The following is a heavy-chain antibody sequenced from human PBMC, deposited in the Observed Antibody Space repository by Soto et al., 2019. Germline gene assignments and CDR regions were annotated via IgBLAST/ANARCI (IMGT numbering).Heavy chain of an antibody. V-gene: IGHV1-2*02. J-gene: IGHJ4*02. CDR2: INPNSGAT. Sequence: GASVKVSCKASGNTFTGYYMHWVRQAPGQGLEWMGWINPNSGATNYAQKFQGRVTMTRDTSISTAYMELSRLRSDDSAVYYCARVPHLSTEIHLLDYWGQGTPVTVSS. CDR3: ARVPHLSTEIHLLDY. CDR1: GNTFTGYY. D-gene: IGHD3-3*02.